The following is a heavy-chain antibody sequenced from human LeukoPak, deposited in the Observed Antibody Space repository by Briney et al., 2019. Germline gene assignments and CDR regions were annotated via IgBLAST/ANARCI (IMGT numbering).Heavy chain of an antibody. J-gene: IGHJ6*03. CDR1: GTSITYGGYT. CDR2: IYYSGTT. CDR3: ARAYCTNGVCYSYYYYYMDV. V-gene: IGHV4-30-4*07. D-gene: IGHD2-8*01. Sequence: SETLSLTCAVSGTSITYGGYTWNWIRQPPGKGLEWIGYIYYSGTTFYNPSLKSRVTMSLESAKNQLSLKLRSVTAADTAVYYCARAYCTNGVCYSYYYYYMDVWGKGTTVTVSS.